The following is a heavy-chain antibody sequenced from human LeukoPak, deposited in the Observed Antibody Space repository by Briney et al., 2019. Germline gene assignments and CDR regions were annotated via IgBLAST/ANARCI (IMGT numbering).Heavy chain of an antibody. D-gene: IGHD7-27*01. Sequence: GGSLRLSCVGSGFTFRSHAMSWVRQAPEKGLEFVSGIYENGGTTYYADSVKGRFTVSRDNSKNTLFLQMNSLRAEDTAVYYCAKDGGLWVSAHWGDSWGRGTLVTVSS. V-gene: IGHV3-23*01. CDR3: AKDGGLWVSAHWGDS. CDR1: GFTFRSHA. CDR2: IYENGGTT. J-gene: IGHJ4*02.